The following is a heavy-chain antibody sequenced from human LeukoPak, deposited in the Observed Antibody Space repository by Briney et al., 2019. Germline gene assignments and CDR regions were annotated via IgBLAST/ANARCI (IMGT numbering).Heavy chain of an antibody. J-gene: IGHJ4*02. CDR3: ASWGGNPNWGLYYFDY. CDR1: GGSISGWY. Sequence: SETLSLTCTVSGGSISGWYWSWIRQPPGKGLEWIGNIYGSGYTNYNPSLKSPVTISVDTSKNQFSPNLSSVTAADTAVYYCASWGGNPNWGLYYFDYWGQGTLVTVSS. V-gene: IGHV4-59*08. CDR2: IYGSGYT. D-gene: IGHD7-27*01.